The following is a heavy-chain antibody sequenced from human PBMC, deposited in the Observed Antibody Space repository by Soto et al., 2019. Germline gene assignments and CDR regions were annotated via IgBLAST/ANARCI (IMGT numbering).Heavy chain of an antibody. CDR2: INAGNGNT. CDR3: ARVRGSGNYYFDY. D-gene: IGHD3-10*01. CDR1: GYTFTSYA. V-gene: IGHV1-3*01. J-gene: IGHJ4*02. Sequence: QVQLVQSGAEVKKPGASVKVSCKASGYTFTSYAMHWVRQAPGQRLEWMGWINAGNGNTKYSQKFQGRVTITRDTSASTAYMELSSLRSEDTAVYYCARVRGSGNYYFDYWGQGTLVTVSS.